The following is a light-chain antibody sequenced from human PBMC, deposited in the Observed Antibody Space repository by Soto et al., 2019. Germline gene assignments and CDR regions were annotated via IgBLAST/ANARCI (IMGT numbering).Light chain of an antibody. CDR3: RPSRLWPRWT. J-gene: IGKJ1*01. Sequence: EIVLTQSPATQSLSPGERATLSCRARLGISSYLAWYEKYAGQSPRLLIYDAAKWASGIPVRLSGRRSGTDFVLYCGSLEREVFAVFFWRPSRLWPRWTGGQVTMLDIK. V-gene: IGKV3-11*01. CDR2: DAA. CDR1: LGISSY.